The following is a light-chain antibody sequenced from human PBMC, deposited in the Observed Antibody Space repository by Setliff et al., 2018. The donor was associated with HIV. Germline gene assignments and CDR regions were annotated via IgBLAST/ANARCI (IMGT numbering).Light chain of an antibody. CDR1: SSDVGGYNY. J-gene: IGLJ1*01. CDR2: EVS. Sequence: QSALAQPASVSGSPGQSITISCTGTSSDVGGYNYVSWYQLHPGKAPKLMIYEVSNRPSGVSNRFSGSKSGNTASLTISGLQAEDEADYYCSSYTSSGTYVFGTGTKVT. V-gene: IGLV2-14*01. CDR3: SSYTSSGTYV.